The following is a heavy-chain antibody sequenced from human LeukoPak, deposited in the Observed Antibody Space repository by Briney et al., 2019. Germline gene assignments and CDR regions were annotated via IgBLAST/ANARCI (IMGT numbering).Heavy chain of an antibody. CDR3: ARAPITMIVVVPSFDI. Sequence: SQTLSVTCTVSGGSISSGGYYWSWIRQHPGKGLEWIGYIYYSGSTYYNPSLKSRVTISVDTSKNQFSLKLSSVTAADTAVYYCARAPITMIVVVPSFDIWGQGTMVTVSS. CDR1: GGSISSGGYY. V-gene: IGHV4-31*03. CDR2: IYYSGST. J-gene: IGHJ3*02. D-gene: IGHD3-22*01.